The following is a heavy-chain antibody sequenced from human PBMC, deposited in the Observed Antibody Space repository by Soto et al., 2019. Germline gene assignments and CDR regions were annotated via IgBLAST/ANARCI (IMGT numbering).Heavy chain of an antibody. CDR1: GFTISSYG. CDR3: ARESGSTGYPDY. CDR2: IWYDGINK. D-gene: IGHD3-22*01. Sequence: QVQLVESGGAVVQPGRSLRLSCAVSGFTISSYGMHWVRQAPGKGLEWVAVIWYDGINKYYTDSVRGRFIISRDNSNNTLHLQMNSLRAEDTVVYYCARESGSTGYPDYWGQGTLVTVSS. J-gene: IGHJ4*02. V-gene: IGHV3-33*01.